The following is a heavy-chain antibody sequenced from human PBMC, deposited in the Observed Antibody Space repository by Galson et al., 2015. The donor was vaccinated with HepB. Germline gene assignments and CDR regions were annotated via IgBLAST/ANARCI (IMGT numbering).Heavy chain of an antibody. CDR3: AKGLRLLTGKDYYYYGMDV. D-gene: IGHD3-9*01. J-gene: IGHJ6*02. CDR1: GFTFSSYG. V-gene: IGHV3-30*18. CDR2: ISYDGSNK. Sequence: SLRLSCAASGFTFSSYGMHWVRQAPGKGLEWVAVISYDGSNKYYADSVKGRFTISRDNSKNTLYLQMNSLRAEDTAVYYCAKGLRLLTGKDYYYYGMDVWGQGTTVTVSS.